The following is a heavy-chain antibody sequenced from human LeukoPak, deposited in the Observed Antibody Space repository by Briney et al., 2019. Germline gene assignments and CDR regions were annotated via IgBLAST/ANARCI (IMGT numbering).Heavy chain of an antibody. D-gene: IGHD3-16*02. V-gene: IGHV3-9*01. CDR2: ISWNSGSI. CDR1: GFTFDDYA. J-gene: IGHJ4*02. Sequence: GRSLRLSCAASGFTFDDYAMHWVRQAPGKGLEWVSSISWNSGSIGYADSVKGRFTISRDNAKNSLYLQMNSLRAEDTALYYCAKDSGVWGSYRPNLDFDYWGQGTLVTVSS. CDR3: AKDSGVWGSYRPNLDFDY.